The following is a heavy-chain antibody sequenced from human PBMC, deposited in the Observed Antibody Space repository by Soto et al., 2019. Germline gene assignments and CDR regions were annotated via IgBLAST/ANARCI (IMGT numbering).Heavy chain of an antibody. CDR2: INAGNGNT. CDR3: ASEGELRYYYYGMDV. Sequence: GASLKVSCKASGYTFTSYAMHWVRQAPGQRLEWMGWINAGNGNTKYSQKFQGRVTITRDTSASTAYMELSSPRSEDTAVYYCASEGELRYYYYGMDVWGQGTTVTVSS. CDR1: GYTFTSYA. V-gene: IGHV1-3*01. J-gene: IGHJ6*02. D-gene: IGHD1-7*01.